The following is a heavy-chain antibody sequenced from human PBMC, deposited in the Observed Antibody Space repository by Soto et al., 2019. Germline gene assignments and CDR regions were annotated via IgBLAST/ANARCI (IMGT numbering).Heavy chain of an antibody. V-gene: IGHV1-8*01. D-gene: IGHD2-2*01. Sequence: QVQLVQSGAEVKKPGASVQVSCKASGYTFTRYDIHWVRQATGQGLEWMGWMNPNSGNTGYAQKFQGRVTMTRDTSITTAYMVLSSLRAEDTAVYYCARGGPRCSRTSCYEDWGQGPLVTVSS. CDR1: GYTFTRYD. J-gene: IGHJ4*02. CDR3: ARGGPRCSRTSCYED. CDR2: MNPNSGNT.